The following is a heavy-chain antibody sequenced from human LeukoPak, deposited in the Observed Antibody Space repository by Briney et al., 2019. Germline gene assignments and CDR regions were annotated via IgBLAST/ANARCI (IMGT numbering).Heavy chain of an antibody. CDR1: GGSSIGHY. Sequence: PSETLSLTCTLSGGSSIGHYWTWIRQPAGKGLEWIGRLYTGGSSNYNPSLKSRITMSVDTSQNQFSLKLSSVTAADTAVYYCARSRFRVGNFEYWGQGILVTVSS. V-gene: IGHV4-4*07. D-gene: IGHD1-26*01. CDR3: ARSRFRVGNFEY. CDR2: LYTGGSS. J-gene: IGHJ4*02.